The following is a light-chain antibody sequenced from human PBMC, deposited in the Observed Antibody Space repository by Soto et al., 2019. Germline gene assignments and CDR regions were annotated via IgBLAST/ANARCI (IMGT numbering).Light chain of an antibody. CDR1: SSIIGNNY. CDR3: GTWDSSLSAYV. CDR2: ENN. Sequence: SVLTQPPSVSAAPGQKVTISCSGSSSIIGNNYVSWYQQLPGTAPKLLIYENNKRPSGIPDRFPGSKSGTSATLGITGLQAGDEADYYCGTWDSSLSAYVFGTGTKVTVL. J-gene: IGLJ1*01. V-gene: IGLV1-51*02.